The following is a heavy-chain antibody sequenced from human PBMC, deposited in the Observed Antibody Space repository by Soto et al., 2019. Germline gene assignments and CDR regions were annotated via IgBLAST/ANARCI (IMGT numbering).Heavy chain of an antibody. Sequence: EVQLVESGGGLVQPGGSLRLSCVASGFTFSSYWMTWVRQAPGKGLEWVANIKEDGSEKYYVDSVKGRFTISRDNAENSLYLQMNSLRAEDTAVYYCARGWAALDYWGQGTLVTVSS. J-gene: IGHJ4*02. CDR1: GFTFSSYW. V-gene: IGHV3-7*03. CDR3: ARGWAALDY. CDR2: IKEDGSEK. D-gene: IGHD6-6*01.